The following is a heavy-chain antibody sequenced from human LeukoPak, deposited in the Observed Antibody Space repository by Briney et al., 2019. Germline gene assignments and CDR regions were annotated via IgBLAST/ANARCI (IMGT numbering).Heavy chain of an antibody. CDR2: TRNKANSYTT. Sequence: GGSLRLSCAASGFTFSDHYMDWVRQAPGKGLERVGRTRNKANSYTTEYAASVKGRFTISRDDSRNSLYLQMNSLKTEDTAVYYCARVPLDGQKAFDIWGQGTMVAVSS. CDR3: ARVPLDGQKAFDI. V-gene: IGHV3-72*01. D-gene: IGHD2-2*03. CDR1: GFTFSDHY. J-gene: IGHJ3*02.